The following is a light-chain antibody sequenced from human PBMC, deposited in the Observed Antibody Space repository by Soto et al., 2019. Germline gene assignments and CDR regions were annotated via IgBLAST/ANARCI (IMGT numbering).Light chain of an antibody. Sequence: IQMTQFPLSLSASVGDRVTITCRASQTIRSHLNWYQQKPGEAPKIVIYATSTLQSGVPSRFNGSVSGTDFTLTISSLQPEDFATYYCQQTYRTPLTFGGGTKVEI. V-gene: IGKV1-39*01. CDR3: QQTYRTPLT. CDR2: ATS. J-gene: IGKJ4*01. CDR1: QTIRSH.